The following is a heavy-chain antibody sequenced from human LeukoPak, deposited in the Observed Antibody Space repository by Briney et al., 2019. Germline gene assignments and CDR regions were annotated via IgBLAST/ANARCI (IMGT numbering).Heavy chain of an antibody. Sequence: GGSLRLSCAASGFSLRAYDLIWVRRAPGKGLDWVSIINGGGDIMMYEDSVKGRITISRDNSKNTFYLQMNSLRVEDTAVYYCAMRDRGYGLDIWGQGTMVTVSS. CDR1: GFSLRAYD. D-gene: IGHD3-10*01. CDR2: INGGGDIM. V-gene: IGHV3-23*01. CDR3: AMRDRGYGLDI. J-gene: IGHJ3*02.